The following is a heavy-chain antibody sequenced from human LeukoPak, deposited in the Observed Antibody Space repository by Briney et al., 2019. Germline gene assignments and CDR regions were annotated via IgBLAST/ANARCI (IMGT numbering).Heavy chain of an antibody. CDR3: VRQGTNSGYYLLDY. D-gene: IGHD3-22*01. Sequence: SETLSLTCAVYGAALSEYYWSWIRQSPGKGLEWIGEVAHKGPTVYSPTLNRKYNPSFKSRVTMSVDPSKNQFSLKLSSVTVADTATYYCVRQGTNSGYYLLDYWGQGHLVIVSS. CDR1: GAALSEYY. CDR2: VAHKGPTVYSPTLNR. V-gene: IGHV4-34*01. J-gene: IGHJ4*02.